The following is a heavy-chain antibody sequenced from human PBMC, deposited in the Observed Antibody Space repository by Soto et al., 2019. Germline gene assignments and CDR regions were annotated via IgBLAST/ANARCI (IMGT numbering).Heavy chain of an antibody. CDR2: ISNTSNTI. CDR1: GFTFSSYS. V-gene: IGHV3-48*01. Sequence: GGSLRLSCAASGFTFSSYSMNWVRQAPGKGLEWVSDISNTSNTIYYADSVKGRFTISRDDSRNSLFLQMNSLRAEDTSIYYCAKVTRNGYSSFDSWGQGTLVTVSS. D-gene: IGHD3-22*01. CDR3: AKVTRNGYSSFDS. J-gene: IGHJ4*02.